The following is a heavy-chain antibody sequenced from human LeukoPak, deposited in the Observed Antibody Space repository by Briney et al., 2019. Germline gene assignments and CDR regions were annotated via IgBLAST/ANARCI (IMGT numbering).Heavy chain of an antibody. Sequence: SVKVSCKASGGTFSSYTLSCVRQAPGQGLEWMGRIIPILDIASYAQKFQDRVTITADESTGTAYMELSSLRSEDTAIYYCARDNPPYCNGGSCYSYWGQGTLVTISS. CDR2: IIPILDIA. CDR1: GGTFSSYT. CDR3: ARDNPPYCNGGSCYSY. D-gene: IGHD2-15*01. J-gene: IGHJ4*02. V-gene: IGHV1-69*04.